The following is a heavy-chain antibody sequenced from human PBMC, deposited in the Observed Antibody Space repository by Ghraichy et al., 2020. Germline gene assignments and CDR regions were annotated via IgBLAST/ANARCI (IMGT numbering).Heavy chain of an antibody. V-gene: IGHV4-39*01. CDR2: IYYSGST. D-gene: IGHD3-3*01. J-gene: IGHJ3*02. Sequence: SETLSLTCTVSGGSISSSSYYWGWIRQPPGKGLEWIGSIYYSGSTYYNPSLKSRVTISVDTSKNQFSLKLSSVTAADPAVYYCARHGVITIFGVVIIVGAFDIWGQGTMVTVSS. CDR3: ARHGVITIFGVVIIVGAFDI. CDR1: GGSISSSSYY.